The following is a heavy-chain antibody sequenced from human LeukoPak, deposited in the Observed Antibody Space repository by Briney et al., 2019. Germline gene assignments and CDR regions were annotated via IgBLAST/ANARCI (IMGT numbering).Heavy chain of an antibody. CDR3: ARDGNGGNSWGWFDP. J-gene: IGHJ5*02. CDR2: IYFTGFT. D-gene: IGHD4-23*01. CDR1: DGSISDSY. V-gene: IGHV4-59*01. Sequence: SETLSLTCTVTDGSISDSYWSWIRQSPGKGLEWIGYIYFTGFTHYNPSLKSRVTMSVALSKNQFSLNLNSVTAADTAVYYCARDGNGGNSWGWFDPWGQGTLVTVSA.